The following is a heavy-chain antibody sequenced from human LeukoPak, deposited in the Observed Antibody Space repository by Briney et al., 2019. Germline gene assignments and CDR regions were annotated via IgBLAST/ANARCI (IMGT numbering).Heavy chain of an antibody. Sequence: GESLKISCKGSGYSFTSYWIGWVRQMPGKGLEWMGIIYPGDPDTTYSPSFQGQVTISADKSISTAYLHWSSLKASDTAMYYCAREITMVRGARFFDYWGQGTLVTVSS. D-gene: IGHD3-10*01. J-gene: IGHJ4*02. V-gene: IGHV5-51*01. CDR3: AREITMVRGARFFDY. CDR1: GYSFTSYW. CDR2: IYPGDPDT.